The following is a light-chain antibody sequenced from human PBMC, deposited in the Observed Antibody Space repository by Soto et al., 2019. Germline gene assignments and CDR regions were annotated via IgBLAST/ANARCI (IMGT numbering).Light chain of an antibody. CDR1: QSVSSY. V-gene: IGKV3-11*01. CDR2: DAS. J-gene: IGKJ4*01. CDR3: QQRTNWIT. Sequence: EIVLTQSPATLSLSPGERATLSCRASQSVSSYLDWYQQKPGQAPRLLIYDASNRATGIPARFSGSGSGTDFTLTISSLEPEDFAVYYCQQRTNWITFGGGTKVAIK.